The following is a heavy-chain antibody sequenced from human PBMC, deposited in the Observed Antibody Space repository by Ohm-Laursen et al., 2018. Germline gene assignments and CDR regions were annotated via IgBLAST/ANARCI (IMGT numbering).Heavy chain of an antibody. CDR3: TREFTEFNYYYGMDV. CDR2: IRSKAYGGTT. D-gene: IGHD3-10*01. CDR1: GFTFGDYA. Sequence: RSLRLSCTASGFTFGDYAMSWVRQAPGKGLEWVGFIRSKAYGGTTEYAASVKGRFTISRDDSKSIAYLQMNSLKTEDKAVYYCTREFTEFNYYYGMDVWGQGTTVTVSS. J-gene: IGHJ6*02. V-gene: IGHV3-49*04.